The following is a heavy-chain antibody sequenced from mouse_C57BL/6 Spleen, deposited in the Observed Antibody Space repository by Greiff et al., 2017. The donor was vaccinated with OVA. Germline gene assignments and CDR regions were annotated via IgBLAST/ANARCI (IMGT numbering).Heavy chain of an antibody. CDR2: IWRGGST. Sequence: VQLVESGPGLVQPSQSLSITCTVSGFSLTSYGVHWVRQSPGKGLEWMGVIWRGGSTDYNEAFISRLSISKDNSKSQVFFKSNILQADDTSIYYCATATGTTWFAYWGQGTLVTVSA. D-gene: IGHD3-2*01. CDR3: ATATGTTWFAY. V-gene: IGHV2-2*01. J-gene: IGHJ3*01. CDR1: GFSLTSYG.